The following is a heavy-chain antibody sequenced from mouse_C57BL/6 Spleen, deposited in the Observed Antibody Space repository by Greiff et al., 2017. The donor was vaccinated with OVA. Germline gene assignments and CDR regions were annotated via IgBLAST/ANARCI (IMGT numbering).Heavy chain of an antibody. Sequence: QVQLKQSGPGLVAPSQSLSITCTVSGFSLTSYAISWVRQPPGKGLEWLGVIWTGGGTNYNSALKSRLSISKDNSKSQVFLKMNSLQTDDTARYYCANTSPYYYGSSYYAMDYWGQGTSVTVSS. CDR1: GFSLTSYA. V-gene: IGHV2-9-1*01. J-gene: IGHJ4*01. CDR2: IWTGGGT. D-gene: IGHD1-1*01. CDR3: ANTSPYYYGSSYYAMDY.